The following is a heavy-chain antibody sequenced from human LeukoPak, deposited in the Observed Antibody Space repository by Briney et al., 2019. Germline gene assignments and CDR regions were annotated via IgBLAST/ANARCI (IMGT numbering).Heavy chain of an antibody. CDR2: IYSSGTT. CDR3: ARHLGHSDYPLDC. Sequence: PSETLSLTCTVPGGSISGYYWSWVRQSPEKGLEWIAYIYSSGTTNYNPSLKSRVTISVDTSQNQFSLKVNSVTAADTAVYYCARHLGHSDYPLDCWGQGTLVTVSS. J-gene: IGHJ4*02. D-gene: IGHD4-11*01. CDR1: GGSISGYY. V-gene: IGHV4-59*08.